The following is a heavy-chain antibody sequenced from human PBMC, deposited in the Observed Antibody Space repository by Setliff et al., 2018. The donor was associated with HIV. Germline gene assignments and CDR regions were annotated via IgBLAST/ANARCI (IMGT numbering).Heavy chain of an antibody. J-gene: IGHJ4*02. CDR2: IDPSNSNT. D-gene: IGHD4-17*01. CDR1: GYSFTHSW. V-gene: IGHV5-10-1*01. CDR3: ARGFYGDYYFDY. Sequence: PGESLKISCKASGYSFTHSWINWVRQMPGKGLEWMGRIDPSNSNTNYSPSFQGHVTISADKSISTAYLQWSSLKASDTAMYYCARGFYGDYYFDYWGQGTLVTVSS.